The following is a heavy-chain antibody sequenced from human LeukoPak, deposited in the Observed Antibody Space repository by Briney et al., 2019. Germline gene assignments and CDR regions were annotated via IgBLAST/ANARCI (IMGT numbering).Heavy chain of an antibody. CDR3: VKDRGGSPFYGMAV. CDR2: ISGSGGAGT. J-gene: IGHJ6*02. Sequence: GGSLRLSCAASGFTFSSYAMSWVRQAPGKGLEWVSTISGSGGAGTYYADSVKGRFTISRDNSKNTLYLPMTSMRAEETAVYYCVKDRGGSPFYGMAVWGQGTTVTVSS. V-gene: IGHV3-23*01. CDR1: GFTFSSYA. D-gene: IGHD1-26*01.